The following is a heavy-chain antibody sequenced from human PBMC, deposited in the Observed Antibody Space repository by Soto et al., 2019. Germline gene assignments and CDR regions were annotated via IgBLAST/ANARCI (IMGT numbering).Heavy chain of an antibody. V-gene: IGHV4-4*02. D-gene: IGHD3-10*01. CDR2: IYHSGRT. CDR3: ARIGRVRGVRSEYNWFDP. CDR1: SGSISSSNW. Sequence: QVQLQESGPGLVKPSGTLSLTCAVSSGSISSSNWWSWVRQPPGKGLEWIGEIYHSGRTNYNPSLKSRFTISVDKSKNQFSLKLSSVTAADTAVYSCARIGRVRGVRSEYNWFDPWGQGTLVTVSS. J-gene: IGHJ5*02.